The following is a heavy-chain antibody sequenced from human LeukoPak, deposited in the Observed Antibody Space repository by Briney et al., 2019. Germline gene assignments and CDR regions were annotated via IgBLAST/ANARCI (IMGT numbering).Heavy chain of an antibody. CDR2: ISNDGGGT. J-gene: IGHJ4*02. D-gene: IGHD3-22*01. CDR3: AKGSSGYFFDL. Sequence: PGGSPRLSCAASGFIFNNYGLVWVRQAPGKGLEWVSAISNDGGGTTYADFVKGRFSVYRDNSKNTLFLQMNSLRAEDTALYYCAKGSSGYFFDLWGQGTLVTVSS. CDR1: GFIFNNYG. V-gene: IGHV3-23*01.